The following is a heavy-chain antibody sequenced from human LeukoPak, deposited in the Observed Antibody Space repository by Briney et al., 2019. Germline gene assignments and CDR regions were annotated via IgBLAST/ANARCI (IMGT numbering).Heavy chain of an antibody. CDR2: ISYDGSNK. CDR1: GFTFSSYG. V-gene: IGHV3-30*18. CDR3: AKEMVRGVRLLDP. D-gene: IGHD3-10*01. Sequence: GGSLRLSCAASGFTFSSYGMHWVRQASGKGLEWVAVISYDGSNKYYADSVKGRFTISRDNSKNTLYLQMNSLRAEDTAVYYCAKEMVRGVRLLDPWGQGTLVTVSS. J-gene: IGHJ5*02.